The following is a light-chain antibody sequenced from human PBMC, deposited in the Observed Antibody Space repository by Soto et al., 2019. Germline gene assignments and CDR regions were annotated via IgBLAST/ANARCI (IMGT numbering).Light chain of an antibody. J-gene: IGKJ1*01. CDR2: DAS. V-gene: IGKV1-5*01. CDR3: QQYNSYST. CDR1: QSISSW. Sequence: DIQMTQSPSTLSASVGDRVTITCRASQSISSWLAWYQQKPGKAPKLLIYDASSLESGVPSRFSGSGSGTEFTLTISSLQPDDFATYYCQQYNSYSTSGQGTKV.